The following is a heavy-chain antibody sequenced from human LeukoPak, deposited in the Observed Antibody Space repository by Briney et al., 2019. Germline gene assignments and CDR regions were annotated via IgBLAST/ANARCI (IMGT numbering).Heavy chain of an antibody. J-gene: IGHJ6*03. CDR1: GFTFSSYA. CDR2: ISYDGSNK. CDR3: ARDGQWLVLDYYYYYMDV. V-gene: IGHV3-30*04. Sequence: PGRSLRLSCAASGFTFSSYAMHWVRQAPGKWLEWVAVISYDGSNKYYADSVKGRFTISRDNSKNTLYLQMNSLRAEDTAAYYCARDGQWLVLDYYYYYMDVWGKGTTVTVSS. D-gene: IGHD6-19*01.